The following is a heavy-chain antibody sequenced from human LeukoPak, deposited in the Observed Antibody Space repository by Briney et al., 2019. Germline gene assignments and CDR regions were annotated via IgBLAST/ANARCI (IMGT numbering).Heavy chain of an antibody. CDR1: GGTFSSYA. D-gene: IGHD5-18*01. V-gene: IGHV1-69*05. J-gene: IGHJ4*02. Sequence: SVKVSCKASGGTFSSYAISWVRQAPGQGLEWMGSIIPIFGTANYAQKFQGRVTITTDESTSTAYMELSSLRSEDTAVYYCARVSDTAMAHDYWGQGPWSPSPQ. CDR2: IIPIFGTA. CDR3: ARVSDTAMAHDY.